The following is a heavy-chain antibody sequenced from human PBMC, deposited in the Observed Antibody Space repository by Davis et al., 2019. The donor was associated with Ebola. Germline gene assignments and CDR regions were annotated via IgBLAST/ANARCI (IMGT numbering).Heavy chain of an antibody. V-gene: IGHV4-39*02. CDR2: ISYTGRT. J-gene: IGHJ5*01. CDR1: GDSIKSDAYF. CDR3: A. Sequence: PSETLSLTCTVSGDSIKSDAYFWGWIRQPPGKGLEWIGSISYTGRTLYSPSLTSRLTILVDTSENDLSLKLGSVTAAIGGHWLDAWGHGTLVTVSS. D-gene: IGHD3-16*01.